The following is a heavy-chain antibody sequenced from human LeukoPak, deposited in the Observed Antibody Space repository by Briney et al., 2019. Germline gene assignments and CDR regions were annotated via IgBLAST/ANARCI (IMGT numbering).Heavy chain of an antibody. J-gene: IGHJ3*02. CDR1: GGSISTYY. CDR3: AGYDFWSGSYAFDI. V-gene: IGHV4-59*01. Sequence: SETLSLTCTVSGGSISTYYWSWIRQPPGKGLEWIGYIYYSGTTFYSPSLKSRVTISVDTSKNQFSLKLSSVTAADTAVYYCAGYDFWSGSYAFDIWGQGTMVTVSS. D-gene: IGHD3-3*01. CDR2: IYYSGTT.